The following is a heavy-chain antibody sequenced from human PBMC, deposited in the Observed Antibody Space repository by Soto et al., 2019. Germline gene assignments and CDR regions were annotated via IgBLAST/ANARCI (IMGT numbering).Heavy chain of an antibody. D-gene: IGHD6-13*01. Sequence: ASVKVSCKASGYTFTSYAMHWVRQAPGQRLEWMGWINAGNGNTKYSQKFQGRVTITRDTSASTAYMELSSLRSEDTAVYYCAGWVGYRSSWTSFDYWGQGTMVTVSS. CDR3: AGWVGYRSSWTSFDY. V-gene: IGHV1-3*01. J-gene: IGHJ4*02. CDR1: GYTFTSYA. CDR2: INAGNGNT.